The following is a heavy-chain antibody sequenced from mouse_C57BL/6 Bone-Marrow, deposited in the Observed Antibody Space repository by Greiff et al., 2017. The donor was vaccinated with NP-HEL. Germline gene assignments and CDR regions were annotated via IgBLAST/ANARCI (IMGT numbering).Heavy chain of an antibody. CDR1: GFTFSSYA. CDR2: ISDGGSYT. V-gene: IGHV5-4*01. J-gene: IGHJ4*01. Sequence: EVHLVESGGGLVKPGGSLKLSCAASGFTFSSYAMSWVRQTPEKRLEWVATISDGGSYTYYPDNVKGRVTISRDNAKNNLYLQMSHLKSEDTAMYYCARMRQLRPYYAMDYWGKGTSVTVSS. CDR3: ARMRQLRPYYAMDY. D-gene: IGHD3-2*02.